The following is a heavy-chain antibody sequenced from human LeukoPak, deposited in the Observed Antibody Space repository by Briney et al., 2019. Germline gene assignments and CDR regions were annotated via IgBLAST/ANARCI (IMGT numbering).Heavy chain of an antibody. CDR3: AKDRGATIPYYYYGMDV. CDR1: GFNFADSA. D-gene: IGHD5-12*01. Sequence: GGSLRLSCAASGFNFADSAMSWVRQTPRKGLEWVSAISGSGSTTYYADSVKGRFTISRDNSKNTLYLQMNSLRAEDTAVYYCAKDRGATIPYYYYGMDVWGQGTTVTVSS. J-gene: IGHJ6*02. CDR2: ISGSGSTT. V-gene: IGHV3-23*01.